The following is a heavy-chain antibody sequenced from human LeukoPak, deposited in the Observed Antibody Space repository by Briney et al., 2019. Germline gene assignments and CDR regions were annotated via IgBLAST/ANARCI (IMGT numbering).Heavy chain of an antibody. CDR1: GFTFSSYA. CDR3: AKAHGYSYGYAYY. J-gene: IGHJ4*02. Sequence: AGGSLRLSCAASGFTFSSYAMSWVRQAPGKGLEWVSAISGSGGSTYYADSVKGRFTISRDNSKNTLYLQMNSLRAEDTAVYYCAKAHGYSYGYAYYWGQGTLVTVSS. D-gene: IGHD5-18*01. CDR2: ISGSGGST. V-gene: IGHV3-23*01.